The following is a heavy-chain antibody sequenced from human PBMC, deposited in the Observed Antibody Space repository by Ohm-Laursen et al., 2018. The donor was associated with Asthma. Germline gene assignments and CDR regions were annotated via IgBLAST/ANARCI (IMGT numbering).Heavy chain of an antibody. Sequence: SLRLSCSASGFTFSSYCMSWVRQAPGKGLEWVANIKQDGSEKYYVDSVKGRFTISRDNAKNSLYLQMNSLRAEDTAVYYCARRNSPNGFNDAFDIWGQGTMVTVSS. J-gene: IGHJ3*02. V-gene: IGHV3-7*05. D-gene: IGHD2-8*01. CDR1: GFTFSSYC. CDR3: ARRNSPNGFNDAFDI. CDR2: IKQDGSEK.